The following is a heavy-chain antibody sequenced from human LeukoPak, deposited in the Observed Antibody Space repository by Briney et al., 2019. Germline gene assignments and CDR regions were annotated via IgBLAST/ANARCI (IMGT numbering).Heavy chain of an antibody. V-gene: IGHV3-7*01. CDR1: GFSFSTHW. CDR3: ASGFLDDFWSGHF. J-gene: IGHJ4*02. CDR2: IKYDGSEK. Sequence: PGGSLRLSCAASGFSFSTHWMSWVRLAPGKGPEWVANIKYDGSEKYYVDSVKGRFTISRDNAKNSLYLHMNSLRAKDTAVYYCASGFLDDFWSGHFWGQGTLVTVSS. D-gene: IGHD3-3*01.